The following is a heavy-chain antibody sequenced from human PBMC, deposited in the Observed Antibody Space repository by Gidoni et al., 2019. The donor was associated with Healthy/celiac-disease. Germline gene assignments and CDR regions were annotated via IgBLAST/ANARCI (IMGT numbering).Heavy chain of an antibody. CDR2: IWYDGSNK. CDR3: ARDGLDFWTLETGSIAGGHFDY. J-gene: IGHJ4*02. Sequence: QVQLVESGGGVVQPGRSLRLSCAASGFTFSSYGMHGVRQAPGKGLEWVAVIWYDGSNKYYADSVKGRFTISRDNSKNTLYLQMNSLRAEDTAVYYCARDGLDFWTLETGSIAGGHFDYWGQGTLVTVSA. CDR1: GFTFSSYG. D-gene: IGHD3-3*01. V-gene: IGHV3-33*01.